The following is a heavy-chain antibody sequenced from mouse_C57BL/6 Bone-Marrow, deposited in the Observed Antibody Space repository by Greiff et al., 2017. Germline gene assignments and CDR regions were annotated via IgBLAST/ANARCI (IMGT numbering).Heavy chain of an antibody. CDR3: ARRDYYGSSPWFAY. J-gene: IGHJ3*01. CDR2: INPNNGGT. D-gene: IGHD1-1*01. V-gene: IGHV1-26*01. Sequence: VQLQQSGPELVKPGASVKISCKASGYTFTDYYMNWVKQSHGKSLEWIGDINPNNGGTSYNQKFKGKATLTVDKSSSTAYMELRSLTSEDSAVYYCARRDYYGSSPWFAYWGQGTLVTVSA. CDR1: GYTFTDYY.